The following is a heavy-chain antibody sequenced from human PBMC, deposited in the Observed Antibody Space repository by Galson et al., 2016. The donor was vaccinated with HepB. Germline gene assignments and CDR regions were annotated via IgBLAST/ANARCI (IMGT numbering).Heavy chain of an antibody. V-gene: IGHV6-1*01. D-gene: IGHD2-15*01. Sequence: CAISGDSVSSDSAAWNWIRRSHSRGLEWLGRTSYRSKWYSEYAPSVRSRLSISPDTSKNQFSPQLNSVTPEDTAVYYCARGLPGFYFSSWGQGTLVTVSS. CDR2: TSYRSKWYS. J-gene: IGHJ4*02. CDR1: GDSVSSDSAA. CDR3: ARGLPGFYFSS.